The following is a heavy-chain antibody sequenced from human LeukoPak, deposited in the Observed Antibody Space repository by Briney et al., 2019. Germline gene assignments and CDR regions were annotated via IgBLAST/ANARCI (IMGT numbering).Heavy chain of an antibody. Sequence: SQTLSLTCSVSGGSISSGAFYWSWIRQPPGKGLEWIGYIYYSGSTYYNPSLMSRLTISLDTSKNQFSLKLTSVTAADTAVYYCARADYYDGNAFFDHWGQGTLVTVFS. CDR2: IYYSGST. CDR1: GGSISSGAFY. J-gene: IGHJ4*02. CDR3: ARADYYDGNAFFDH. D-gene: IGHD3-22*01. V-gene: IGHV4-30-4*01.